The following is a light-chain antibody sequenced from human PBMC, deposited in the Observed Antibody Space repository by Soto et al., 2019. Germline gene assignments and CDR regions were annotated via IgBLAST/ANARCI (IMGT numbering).Light chain of an antibody. Sequence: QSVLTQPPSASGSPGQSVTISCTGTASDVGGYNYVSWYQHHPGKAPKLMVYEVSKRPSGVPDRFSGSKSGNTASLTVSGLQAEDEADYYCSSYAGSNNWGVFGTGTKVTVL. J-gene: IGLJ1*01. CDR1: ASDVGGYNY. CDR2: EVS. V-gene: IGLV2-8*01. CDR3: SSYAGSNNWGV.